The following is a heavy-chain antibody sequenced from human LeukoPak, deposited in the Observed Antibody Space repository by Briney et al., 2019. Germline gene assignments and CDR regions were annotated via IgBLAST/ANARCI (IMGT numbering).Heavy chain of an antibody. Sequence: ASVKVSCKASGGTFSSYAISGVRQAPGQGLEWMGRIIPILSIANYAQKFQGRVMITADKSTSTAYMELSSLRTEDTAVYYCARDPVTPGYYYYGMDVWGQGTTVTVSS. CDR3: ARDPVTPGYYYYGMDV. V-gene: IGHV1-69*04. CDR1: GGTFSSYA. CDR2: IIPILSIA. J-gene: IGHJ6*02. D-gene: IGHD2-21*02.